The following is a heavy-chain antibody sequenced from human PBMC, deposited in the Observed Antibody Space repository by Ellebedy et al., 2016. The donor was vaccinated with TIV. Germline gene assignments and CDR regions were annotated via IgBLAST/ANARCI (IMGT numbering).Heavy chain of an antibody. CDR3: AREDGSWFIDL. V-gene: IGHV3-66*01. D-gene: IGHD1-14*01. Sequence: GESLKISCTASGFTVSRNSMSWVRQAPGKGLEWVSLIHSGGNTYYPDSMKGRCTISRDISKNTVYLQMNSLRAEDTAVYYCAREDGSWFIDLWGRGTLVTVSS. J-gene: IGHJ2*01. CDR2: IHSGGNT. CDR1: GFTVSRNS.